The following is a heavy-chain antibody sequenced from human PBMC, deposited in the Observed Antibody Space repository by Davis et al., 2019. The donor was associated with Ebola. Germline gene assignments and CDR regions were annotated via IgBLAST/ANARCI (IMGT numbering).Heavy chain of an antibody. J-gene: IGHJ4*02. Sequence: SETLSLTCAVFGGSISRGGYSWSWIRQPPGKGLEWIGYIFYSGSSYSNPSLQSRVTMSVATSKNQFSLKVSSVTAADTAVYYCARGLTYYYDSSGYYWGQGTLVTVSS. CDR2: IFYSGSS. V-gene: IGHV4-30-4*07. CDR3: ARGLTYYYDSSGYY. D-gene: IGHD3-22*01. CDR1: GGSISRGGYS.